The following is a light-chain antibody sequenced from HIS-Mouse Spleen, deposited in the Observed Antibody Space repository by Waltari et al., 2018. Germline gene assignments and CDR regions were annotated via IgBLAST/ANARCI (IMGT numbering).Light chain of an antibody. J-gene: IGLJ3*02. Sequence: QSVLTQPPSASGTPGQRVTIPCSGSRSNIGSNYVYWYEQPPGTAPKLLIYRNNQRPSGLPDLFSGSKSGTSASLAISGLRSEDEADYYCAAWDDSLSGPVFGGGTKLTVL. V-gene: IGLV1-47*01. CDR1: RSNIGSNY. CDR2: RNN. CDR3: AAWDDSLSGPV.